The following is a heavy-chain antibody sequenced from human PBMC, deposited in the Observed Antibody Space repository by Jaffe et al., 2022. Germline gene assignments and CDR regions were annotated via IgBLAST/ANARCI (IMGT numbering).Heavy chain of an antibody. J-gene: IGHJ4*02. Sequence: QVQLVQSGAEVKKPGASVKVSCKASGYTFTGYYMHWVRQAPGQGLEWMGRINPNSGGTNYAQKFQGRVTMTRDTSISTAYMELSRLRSDDTAVYYCARSYDYIWGSYRYKGGAHFCDYWGQGTLVTVSS. CDR1: GYTFTGYY. CDR2: INPNSGGT. CDR3: ARSYDYIWGSYRYKGGAHFCDY. V-gene: IGHV1-2*06. D-gene: IGHD3-16*02.